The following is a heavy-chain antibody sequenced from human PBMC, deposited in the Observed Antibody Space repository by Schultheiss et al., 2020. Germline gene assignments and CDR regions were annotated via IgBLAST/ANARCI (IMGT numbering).Heavy chain of an antibody. Sequence: GGSLRLSCAASGFSFRYFAMSWVRQAPGKGLEWVSSISGSGDMTYYADSVKGRFTISRDNFKNTLYLQMNSLSAEDTAVYYCAKDVTVTTDNDYWGQGTLVTVSS. J-gene: IGHJ4*02. CDR2: ISGSGDMT. D-gene: IGHD4-17*01. CDR3: AKDVTVTTDNDY. CDR1: GFSFRYFA. V-gene: IGHV3-23*01.